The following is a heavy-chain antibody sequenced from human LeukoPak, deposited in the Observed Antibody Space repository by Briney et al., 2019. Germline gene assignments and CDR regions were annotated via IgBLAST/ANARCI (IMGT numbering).Heavy chain of an antibody. CDR1: GFTFSDYS. J-gene: IGHJ6*02. CDR3: ARGTVGDYYGMDV. V-gene: IGHV3-21*01. Sequence: GGSLRLSCAASGFTFSDYSMNWVRQAPGKGLEWVASISTSSINIYYADSIKGRFIISRDNAKNSLYLQVNSLRAEDTSVYYCARGTVGDYYGMDVWGQGTTVTVSS. CDR2: ISTSSINI. D-gene: IGHD3-16*01.